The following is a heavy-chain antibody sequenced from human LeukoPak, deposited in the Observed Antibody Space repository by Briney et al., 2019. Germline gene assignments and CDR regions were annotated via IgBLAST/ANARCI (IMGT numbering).Heavy chain of an antibody. D-gene: IGHD3-22*01. Sequence: GSLRLSCAAAGFTFSSYSMNWVRQAPGKGLEWVSYISSSSSTIYYADSVKGRFTISRDNAKNSLYLQMNSLRDEDTAVYYCAREPYYYDSSGYYDYWGQETLVTVSS. CDR1: GFTFSSYS. V-gene: IGHV3-48*02. J-gene: IGHJ4*02. CDR2: ISSSSSTI. CDR3: AREPYYYDSSGYYDY.